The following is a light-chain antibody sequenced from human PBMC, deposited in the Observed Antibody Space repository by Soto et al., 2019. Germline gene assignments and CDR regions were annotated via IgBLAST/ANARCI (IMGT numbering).Light chain of an antibody. CDR3: QQYNKWPQ. Sequence: EIVMTQSPGTLSVSPGERATLFCRASQSVSNKLAWYQQKPGQAPRLIIYGTSTRATGIPARFSGNGSGTEFTLTISSLQSEDFAIYYCQQYNKWPQFGGGTKVDI. CDR2: GTS. J-gene: IGKJ4*02. V-gene: IGKV3-15*01. CDR1: QSVSNK.